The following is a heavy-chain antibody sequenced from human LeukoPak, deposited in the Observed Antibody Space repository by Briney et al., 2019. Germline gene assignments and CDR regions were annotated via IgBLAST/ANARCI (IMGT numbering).Heavy chain of an antibody. Sequence: GGSLRLSCAAAGFTFDDYAMHWVRQAPGKGLEWVSVVGWDGDNTYYADSVKGRFTISRDNSKNSLYLQMKSLRTEDSALYYCVKDRSHTVTYFDYWDRGTLVTVSS. V-gene: IGHV3-43D*03. CDR1: GFTFDDYA. CDR3: VKDRSHTVTYFDY. J-gene: IGHJ4*02. CDR2: VGWDGDNT. D-gene: IGHD4-11*01.